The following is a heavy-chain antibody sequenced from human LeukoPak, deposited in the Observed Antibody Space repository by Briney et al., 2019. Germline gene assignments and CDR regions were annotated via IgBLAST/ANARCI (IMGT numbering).Heavy chain of an antibody. J-gene: IGHJ4*02. CDR3: AKFLPTHIVVANYYFDY. CDR2: ISSTTSYI. V-gene: IGHV3-21*04. D-gene: IGHD2-21*01. CDR1: EFSFSDYN. Sequence: PGGSLRLSCAASEFSFSDYNMNWVRQAPGKGLEWVSSISSTTSYIYYADSVKGRFTISRDNAKNSLYLQMNSLRAEDTAVYYCAKFLPTHIVVANYYFDYWGQGTLVTVSS.